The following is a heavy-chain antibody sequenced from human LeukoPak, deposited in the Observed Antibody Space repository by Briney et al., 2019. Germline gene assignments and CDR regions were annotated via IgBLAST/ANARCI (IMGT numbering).Heavy chain of an antibody. CDR2: IYYSGST. J-gene: IGHJ4*02. CDR1: GGSISSYY. V-gene: IGHV4-59*08. CDR3: ARHVGDIVVVVAALFDY. Sequence: SETLSLTCTVSGGSISSYYWSWIRQPPGKGLEWIGYIYYSGSTNYNPSLKSRVTISVDTSKNQFSLKLSSVTAADTAVYYCARHVGDIVVVVAALFDYWGQGTLVTVSS. D-gene: IGHD2-15*01.